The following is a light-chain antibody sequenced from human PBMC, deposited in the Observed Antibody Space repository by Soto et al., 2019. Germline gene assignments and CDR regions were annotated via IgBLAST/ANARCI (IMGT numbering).Light chain of an antibody. V-gene: IGKV1-39*01. CDR3: QQSYSTPL. CDR1: QNINNW. Sequence: DIQMTQSPSTLSASIGDRVTITCRASQNINNWIAWYQQKPGKAPKFLIYDASTLESGVPSRFSGSGSGTDFTLTISSLQPEDFASYYCQQSYSTPLFGQGTRLEIK. CDR2: DAS. J-gene: IGKJ5*01.